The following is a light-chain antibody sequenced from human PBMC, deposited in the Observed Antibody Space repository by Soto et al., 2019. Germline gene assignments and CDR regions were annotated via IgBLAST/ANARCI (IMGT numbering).Light chain of an antibody. CDR1: QSVSSY. J-gene: IGKJ4*01. V-gene: IGKV3-11*01. CDR2: DAS. Sequence: EIVLTQSPATLSLSPGEIATLSCRASQSVSSYLAWYQQKPGQAPRLLIYDASNRATGIPARFSGSGSGTDFTLTISSLEPEDFAVYCCQQRSNWPPLTFGGGTKVEIK. CDR3: QQRSNWPPLT.